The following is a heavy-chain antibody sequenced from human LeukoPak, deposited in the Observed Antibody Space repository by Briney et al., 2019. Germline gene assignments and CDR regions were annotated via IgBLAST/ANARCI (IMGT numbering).Heavy chain of an antibody. CDR2: IYDTGST. Sequence: SETLSLTCTVSGDSIRSNNYYWGWIRQPPGKGLEWIGSIYDTGSTFYNPSLKSRVIISVDTSKNQFSLKLSSVTAADTAVYYCARLGDSYATDYWGQGTLVTVSS. V-gene: IGHV4-39*01. J-gene: IGHJ4*02. CDR1: GDSIRSNNYY. D-gene: IGHD5-18*01. CDR3: ARLGDSYATDY.